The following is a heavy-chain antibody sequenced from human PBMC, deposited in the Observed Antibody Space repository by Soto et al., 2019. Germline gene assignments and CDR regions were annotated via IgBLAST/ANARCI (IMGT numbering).Heavy chain of an antibody. Sequence: EVQLVESGGGLVQPGGSLKLSCAASGFTFSGSAMHWVRQASGKGLEWVGRIRSKANNYATAYGASVKGRFTISRDDSKNTAYLQMNSLKTEDTAVYYCTRPRNIVATVNWYFDLWGRGTLVTVSS. CDR2: IRSKANNYAT. J-gene: IGHJ2*01. CDR3: TRPRNIVATVNWYFDL. D-gene: IGHD5-12*01. CDR1: GFTFSGSA. V-gene: IGHV3-73*01.